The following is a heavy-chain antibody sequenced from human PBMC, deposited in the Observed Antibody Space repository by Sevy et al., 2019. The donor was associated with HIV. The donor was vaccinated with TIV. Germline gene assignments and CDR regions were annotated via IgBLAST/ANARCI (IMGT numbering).Heavy chain of an antibody. J-gene: IGHJ4*02. D-gene: IGHD6-19*01. CDR3: AREKEWLVRLNDY. CDR1: GGSISDSNYY. CDR2: GYYDGTT. Sequence: SETLSLTCIVSGGSISDSNYYWGWIRQSPGKGLEWIGSGYYDGTTDYNPSLKSRVTISVDTSKNHLSLKLRSVTAADTAVYYCAREKEWLVRLNDYWGQGILVTVSS. V-gene: IGHV4-39*02.